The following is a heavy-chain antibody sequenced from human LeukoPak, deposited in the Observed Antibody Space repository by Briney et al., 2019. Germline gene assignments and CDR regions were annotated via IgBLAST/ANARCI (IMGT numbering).Heavy chain of an antibody. Sequence: SETLSLTCTVSGGSISSSYSWGWIRQPPGKGLEWIGNIYYSGSTYYNPSLKSRVTISVDTSKNQFSLKLNSVTASDTAIYFCASTKLGYSSGWHWGQGTLVTVSS. D-gene: IGHD6-19*01. CDR2: IYYSGST. V-gene: IGHV4-39*01. J-gene: IGHJ4*02. CDR1: GGSISSSYS. CDR3: ASTKLGYSSGWH.